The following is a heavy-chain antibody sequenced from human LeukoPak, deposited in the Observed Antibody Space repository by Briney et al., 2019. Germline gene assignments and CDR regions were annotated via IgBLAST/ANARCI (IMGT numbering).Heavy chain of an antibody. J-gene: IGHJ4*02. V-gene: IGHV3-53*01. D-gene: IGHD3-16*01. CDR2: IYSGGST. Sequence: PGGSLRLSCAASVFTVSSNYMSWVRQAPGKGLEWVSVIYSGGSTYYADSVKGRFTISRDNSKNTLYLQMNSLRAEDTAVYYCARDAYTSYYFDYWGQGTLVTVSS. CDR3: ARDAYTSYYFDY. CDR1: VFTVSSNY.